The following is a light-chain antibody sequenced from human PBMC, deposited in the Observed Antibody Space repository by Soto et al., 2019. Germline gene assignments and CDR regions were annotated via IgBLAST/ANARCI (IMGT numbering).Light chain of an antibody. V-gene: IGKV1-5*01. CDR2: DAS. J-gene: IGKJ5*01. CDR1: QSISSW. CDR3: QQYKSYSLT. Sequence: DIQMTQSPSTLSASVGDRVTITCRASQSISSWVAWYQQKPGKAPKLLIYDASSLESGVPSRFSGSGSGTEVTLTISSLQPDDFATYYCQQYKSYSLTFGQGTRLEIK.